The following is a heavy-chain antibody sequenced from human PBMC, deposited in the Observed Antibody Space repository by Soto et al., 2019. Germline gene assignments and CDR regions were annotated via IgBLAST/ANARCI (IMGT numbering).Heavy chain of an antibody. Sequence: QVHRQESGPGLVKPTGILSLTCAVSGASVISSHWWTWVRQTPGKGLEWIGEIDHVGFTSYTPSLKHRVSMSIDQFRNQFSLKLTSVTAADTAVYYCARVRPPTSTGPAAVLYSFDYWGQGTLVTVSS. CDR3: ARVRPPTSTGPAAVLYSFDY. CDR2: IDHVGFT. D-gene: IGHD2-2*01. CDR1: GASVISSHW. V-gene: IGHV4-4*02. J-gene: IGHJ4*02.